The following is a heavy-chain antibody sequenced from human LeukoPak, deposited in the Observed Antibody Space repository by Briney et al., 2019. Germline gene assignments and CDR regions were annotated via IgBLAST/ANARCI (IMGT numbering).Heavy chain of an antibody. V-gene: IGHV4-4*07. CDR1: GGSISSYY. Sequence: PSETLSLTCTVSGGSISSYYWSWIRQPAGKGLEWIGRIYTSGSTNYNPSLRSRVTMSVDTSKNQFSLELSSVTAADTAVYYCAREGVTYYDFWSGRGPFDYWGQGTLVTVSS. CDR2: IYTSGST. CDR3: AREGVTYYDFWSGRGPFDY. J-gene: IGHJ4*02. D-gene: IGHD3-3*01.